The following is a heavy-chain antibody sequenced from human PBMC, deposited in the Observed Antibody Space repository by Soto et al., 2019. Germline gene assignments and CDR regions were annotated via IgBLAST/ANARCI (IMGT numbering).Heavy chain of an antibody. CDR3: ARSDYYDSSGYFGNAHYYGMDV. CDR2: ISAYNGNT. CDR1: GYTFTSYG. V-gene: IGHV1-18*01. Sequence: ASVKVSCKASGYTFTSYGISWVRQAPGQGLEWMGWISAYNGNTNYAQKLQGRVTMTTDTSTSTAYMELRSLRSDDTAVYYCARSDYYDSSGYFGNAHYYGMDVWGQGTTVTVSS. D-gene: IGHD3-22*01. J-gene: IGHJ6*02.